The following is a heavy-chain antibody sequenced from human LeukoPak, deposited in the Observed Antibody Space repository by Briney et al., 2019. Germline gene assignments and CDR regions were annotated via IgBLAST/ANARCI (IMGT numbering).Heavy chain of an antibody. Sequence: PSETPSLTCAVYGGSFSGYYWSWIRQPPGKGLEWIGEINHSGSTNYNPSLKSRVTISVDTSKNQFSLKLSSVTAADTAVYYCARGPSLYSHYYYYGMDVWGQGTTVTVSS. CDR2: INHSGST. J-gene: IGHJ6*02. D-gene: IGHD5-18*01. CDR1: GGSFSGYY. V-gene: IGHV4-34*01. CDR3: ARGPSLYSHYYYYGMDV.